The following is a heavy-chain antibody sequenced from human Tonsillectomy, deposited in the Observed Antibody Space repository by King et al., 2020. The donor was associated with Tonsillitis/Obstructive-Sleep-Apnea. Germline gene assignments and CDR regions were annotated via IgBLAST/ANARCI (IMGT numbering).Heavy chain of an antibody. J-gene: IGHJ4*02. V-gene: IGHV2-70*11. D-gene: IGHD6-19*01. CDR1: GFSLSTSGMC. CDR3: ARIGSGSSSGWLYYSDH. CDR2: IDWDDDK. Sequence: TLKESGPALVKSTQTLTLTCTFSGFSLSTSGMCVSWIRQPPGKALEWLARIDWDDDKYYSTSLKTRLTISKDTSKNQVVLTMTNVDPVDTATYFCARIGSGSSSGWLYYSDHWGQGTLVTVSS.